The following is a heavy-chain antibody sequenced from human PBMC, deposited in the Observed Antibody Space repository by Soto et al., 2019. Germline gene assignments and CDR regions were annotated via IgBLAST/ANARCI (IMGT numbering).Heavy chain of an antibody. CDR3: ARGIYLGPSGYYLDS. CDR1: GDSIRNRNYY. J-gene: IGHJ4*02. Sequence: QLQLQESGPGLVKPSETLSLSCSVSGDSIRNRNYYWAWIRQPPGKGLEWIVSRYDDASTFYNPSLKRPVTISIDTSKKQLSLKVTSVTAADTAVSYCARGIYLGPSGYYLDSWGQGTLVTVSS. V-gene: IGHV4-39*01. CDR2: RYDDAST. D-gene: IGHD3-22*01.